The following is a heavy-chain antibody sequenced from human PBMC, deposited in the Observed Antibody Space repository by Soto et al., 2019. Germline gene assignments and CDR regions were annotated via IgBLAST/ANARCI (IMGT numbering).Heavy chain of an antibody. Sequence: SETLSLTCSVTGASVSSHSWSWIRQSPGKGLEWIGYIHYSGGTNYTPSLRSRVTISVETSKNPLSLNLTSLTAADTAVYYCARGGTSGSAVYNWFDPWGQGTLVTVSS. J-gene: IGHJ5*02. D-gene: IGHD3-10*01. V-gene: IGHV4-59*02. CDR1: GASVSSHS. CDR2: IHYSGGT. CDR3: ARGGTSGSAVYNWFDP.